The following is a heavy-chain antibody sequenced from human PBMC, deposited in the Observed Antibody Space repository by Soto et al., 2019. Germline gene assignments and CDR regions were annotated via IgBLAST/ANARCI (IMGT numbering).Heavy chain of an antibody. Sequence: SETLSLTCTVSGGSISSSSYYWGWIRQPPGKGLEWIGSIYYSGSTYYNPSLKSRVTISVDTSKNQFSLKLSSVTAADTAVYYCARDGFNNRNVGCRFDPWGQGTLVTVSS. D-gene: IGHD1-20*01. J-gene: IGHJ5*02. CDR3: ARDGFNNRNVGCRFDP. V-gene: IGHV4-39*02. CDR1: GGSISSSSYY. CDR2: IYYSGST.